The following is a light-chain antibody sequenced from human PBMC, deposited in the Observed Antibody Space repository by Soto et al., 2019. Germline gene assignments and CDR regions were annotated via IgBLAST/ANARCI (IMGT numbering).Light chain of an antibody. CDR1: QRLSSW. V-gene: IGKV1-5*01. Sequence: IQMTQSPSTLSASLGDRIIITCRASQRLSSWLAWYQQKQGKAPKLLIYDASSLESGVPSRFSGSGSGTEGTITISSLQQDDGATYYCQQYNSYSRTFGQGTKVDIK. CDR2: DAS. J-gene: IGKJ1*01. CDR3: QQYNSYSRT.